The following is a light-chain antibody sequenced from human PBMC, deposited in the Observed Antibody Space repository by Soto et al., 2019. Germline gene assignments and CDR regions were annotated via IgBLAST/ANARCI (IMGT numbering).Light chain of an antibody. CDR3: CSYAGRTTFV. Sequence: QSVLTQPASVSGSPGQSMTISCTGTSSDVGSYYLISWFKQRQGKVPKLMIYEGHKRPSGVSSRFSGSKSGNTASLTISGLQAEDEADYYCCSYAGRTTFVFGTGTKVTVL. J-gene: IGLJ1*01. CDR1: SSDVGSYYL. V-gene: IGLV2-23*01. CDR2: EGH.